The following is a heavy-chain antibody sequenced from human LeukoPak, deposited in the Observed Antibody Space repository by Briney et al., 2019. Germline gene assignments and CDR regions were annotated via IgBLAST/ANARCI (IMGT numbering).Heavy chain of an antibody. D-gene: IGHD5-12*01. Sequence: ASVKVSCKASGYTFTSYDINWVRQATGQGLEWMGWMNPNSGNTGYAQKFQGRVTITADESTSTAYMELSSLRSEDTAVYYCARGQLPAGYSGYDYFCEFDYWGQGTLVTVSS. CDR1: GYTFTSYD. J-gene: IGHJ4*02. CDR2: MNPNSGNT. CDR3: ARGQLPAGYSGYDYFCEFDY. V-gene: IGHV1-8*01.